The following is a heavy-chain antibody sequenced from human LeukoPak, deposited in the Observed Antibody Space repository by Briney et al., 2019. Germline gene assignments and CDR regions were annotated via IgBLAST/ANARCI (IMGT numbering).Heavy chain of an antibody. CDR3: ARDPLTAMVTEGAYYYGMDV. J-gene: IGHJ6*02. D-gene: IGHD5-18*01. CDR1: GYTFTSYG. CDR2: ISAYNGNT. Sequence: ASVKVSCKASGYTFTSYGISWVGQAPGKGLEGMGWISAYNGNTNSAQKLHGIVTLTTDTSTSTAYMELRSLRSEDTAVYYCARDPLTAMVTEGAYYYGMDVWGQGTTVTVSS. V-gene: IGHV1-18*01.